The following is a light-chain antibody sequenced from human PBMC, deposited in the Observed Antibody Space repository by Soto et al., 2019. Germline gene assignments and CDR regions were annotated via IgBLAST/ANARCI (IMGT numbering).Light chain of an antibody. CDR1: SSDVGGYNY. J-gene: IGLJ2*01. Sequence: QSALTQPASVSGSPGQSITIPCTGTSSDVGGYNYVSWYQHHPGRAPKLIIYDVSNRPSGVSNRFSGSKSGNTASLTISGLQAEDEAYYHCSSYTSSGPPSVVFGGGTKVTVL. V-gene: IGLV2-14*03. CDR3: SSYTSSGPPSVV. CDR2: DVS.